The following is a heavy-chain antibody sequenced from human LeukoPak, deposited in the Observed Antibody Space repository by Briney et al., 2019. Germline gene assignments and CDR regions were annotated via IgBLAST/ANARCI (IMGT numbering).Heavy chain of an antibody. J-gene: IGHJ4*02. V-gene: IGHV4-59*12. CDR1: GGSIRSYY. Sequence: SETLSLTCTVSGGSIRSYYWSWIRQPPGKGLEWIGYVYYTGSTNSNPSLKSRVTISVDTSKNQFSLKLSSVTAADTAVYYCARERSIVGANFDYWGQGTLVTVSS. CDR3: ARERSIVGANFDY. CDR2: VYYTGST. D-gene: IGHD1-26*01.